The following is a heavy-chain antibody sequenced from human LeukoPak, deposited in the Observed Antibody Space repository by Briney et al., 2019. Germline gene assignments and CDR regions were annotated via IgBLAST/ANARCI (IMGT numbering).Heavy chain of an antibody. CDR3: ARGKSSYYDCSGYDY. J-gene: IGHJ4*02. CDR2: ISSSSSTI. D-gene: IGHD3-22*01. CDR1: GFTFSSYS. Sequence: PGGSLRLSCAASGFTFSSYSMNWVRQAPGKGLEWVSYISSSSSTIYYADSVKGRFTISRDNAKNSLYLQMNSLRAEDTAVYYCARGKSSYYDCSGYDYWGQGTLVTVSS. V-gene: IGHV3-48*01.